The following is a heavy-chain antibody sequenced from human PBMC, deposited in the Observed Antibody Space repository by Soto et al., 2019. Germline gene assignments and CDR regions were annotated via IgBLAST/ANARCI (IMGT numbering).Heavy chain of an antibody. CDR2: INAGNGNT. CDR1: GYTFTRYA. D-gene: IGHD6-13*01. Sequence: ASVKVSCKASGYTFTRYAMHWVRQAPGQRLEWMGWINAGNGNTKYSQKFQGRVTISRDTSASTAYMELSSLRFEDTAVYHCARDIQGGSSSWLYYYYYGMDVWGQGTTVTV. V-gene: IGHV1-3*01. J-gene: IGHJ6*02. CDR3: ARDIQGGSSSWLYYYYYGMDV.